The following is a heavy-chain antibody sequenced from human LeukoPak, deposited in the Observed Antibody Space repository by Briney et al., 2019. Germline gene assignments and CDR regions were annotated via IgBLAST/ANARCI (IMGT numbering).Heavy chain of an antibody. CDR2: INPNSGGT. CDR3: ARGGNYYDSSGYYYY. J-gene: IGHJ4*02. V-gene: IGHV1-2*02. CDR1: GYTFTGYY. D-gene: IGHD3-22*01. Sequence: AASVKVSCKASGYTFTGYYMHWVRQAPGQGLEWMGWINPNSGGTNYAQKFQGRVTMTRDTSISTAYMELSRLRSDDTAVYYCARGGNYYDSSGYYYYWGQGTLVTVSS.